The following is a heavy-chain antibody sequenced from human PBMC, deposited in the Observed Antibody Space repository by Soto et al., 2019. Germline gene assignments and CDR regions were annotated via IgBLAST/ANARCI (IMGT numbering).Heavy chain of an antibody. D-gene: IGHD3-3*01. CDR2: IYYSGST. Sequence: LSLTCTVSGGSISSGGYYWSWIRQHPGKGLEWIGYIYYSGSTYYNPSLKSRVTISVDTSKNQFSLKLSSVTAADTAVYYCAREASITIFGVVTAKANWFDPWGQGTLVTVSS. J-gene: IGHJ5*02. V-gene: IGHV4-31*03. CDR3: AREASITIFGVVTAKANWFDP. CDR1: GGSISSGGYY.